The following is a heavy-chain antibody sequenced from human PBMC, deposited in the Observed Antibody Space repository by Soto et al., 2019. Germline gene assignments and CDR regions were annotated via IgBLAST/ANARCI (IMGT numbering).Heavy chain of an antibody. CDR2: IIPIFGTA. CDR3: ARGGFPLRELIDP. CDR1: GVTFSSYA. J-gene: IGHJ5*02. Sequence: QLQLVQSGAEVNKPGSSVKVSCKASGVTFSSYAISWVRQAPGQGLEWMGGIIPIFGTANYAHKFQGRVTITADKSTSTAYMELSSLRSEDTAVYYCARGGFPLRELIDPWGQGTLVTVSS. D-gene: IGHD3-16*02. V-gene: IGHV1-69*06.